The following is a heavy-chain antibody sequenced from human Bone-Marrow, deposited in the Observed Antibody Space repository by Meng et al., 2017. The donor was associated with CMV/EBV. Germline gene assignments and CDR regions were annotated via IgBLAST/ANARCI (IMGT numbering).Heavy chain of an antibody. CDR3: ARGGYQLLYFDY. J-gene: IGHJ4*02. Sequence: GESLKISCAASGFTFSSYAMHWVRQAPGKGLEWVAVISYDGSNKYYADSVKGRFTISRDNSKNTLYLQMNSLRAEDTAVYYCARGGYQLLYFDYWGQGTLVTVSS. D-gene: IGHD2-2*01. V-gene: IGHV3-30*04. CDR1: GFTFSSYA. CDR2: ISYDGSNK.